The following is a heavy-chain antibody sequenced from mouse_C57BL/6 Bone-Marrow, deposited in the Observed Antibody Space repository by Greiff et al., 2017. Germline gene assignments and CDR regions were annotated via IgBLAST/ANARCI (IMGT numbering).Heavy chain of an antibody. CDR3: ARRAYYDYDGAMDD. Sequence: EVQRVESGGDLVKPGGSLKLSCAASGFTFSSYGMSWVRQTPDKRLEWVATISSGGSYTYYPDSVKGRFTISRDNAKNTLYLQMSSLKSEDTAMYYCARRAYYDYDGAMDDWGQGTSVTVSS. D-gene: IGHD2-4*01. J-gene: IGHJ4*01. V-gene: IGHV5-6*01. CDR2: ISSGGSYT. CDR1: GFTFSSYG.